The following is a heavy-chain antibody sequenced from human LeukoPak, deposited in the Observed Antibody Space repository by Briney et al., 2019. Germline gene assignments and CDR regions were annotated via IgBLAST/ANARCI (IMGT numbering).Heavy chain of an antibody. Sequence: GGSLRLSCAASGFTFSSYAMSWVRQAPGKGLEWVSAISGSGGSTYYADSVKGRFTISRDNAKNSLYLQMNSLRAEDTAVYYCARDYIDCGGDCSSFDYWGQGTLVTVSS. CDR2: ISGSGGST. CDR1: GFTFSSYA. D-gene: IGHD2-21*02. CDR3: ARDYIDCGGDCSSFDY. V-gene: IGHV3-23*01. J-gene: IGHJ4*02.